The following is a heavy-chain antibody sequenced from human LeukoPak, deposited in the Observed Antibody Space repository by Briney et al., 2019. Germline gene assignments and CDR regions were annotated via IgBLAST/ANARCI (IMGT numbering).Heavy chain of an antibody. V-gene: IGHV4-59*01. CDR1: GGSISTYY. D-gene: IGHD1-26*01. Sequence: SETLSLSCTVSGGSISTYYWSWIRQPPGKGLEWIGYIYYSGSTSYNPSLKSRVTISVDTSKNQFSLKLSSVTAADTAVYYCAREEALGSGSFDYWGQGTLVTVSS. CDR3: AREEALGSGSFDY. CDR2: IYYSGST. J-gene: IGHJ4*02.